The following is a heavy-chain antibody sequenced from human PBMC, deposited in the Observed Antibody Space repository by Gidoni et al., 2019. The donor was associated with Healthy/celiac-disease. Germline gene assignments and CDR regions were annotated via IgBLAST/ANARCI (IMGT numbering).Heavy chain of an antibody. CDR1: GSTFSSYG. Sequence: QVQLVESGGGVVQPGRSLSPSCAASGSTFSSYGMHWVRQAPGKGLEWVAVISYDGSNKYYADSVKGRFTISRDNSKNTLYLQMNSLRAEDTAVYYCAKGRLVVVPAAATFFDYWGQGTLVTVSS. J-gene: IGHJ4*02. D-gene: IGHD2-2*01. CDR2: ISYDGSNK. V-gene: IGHV3-30*18. CDR3: AKGRLVVVPAAATFFDY.